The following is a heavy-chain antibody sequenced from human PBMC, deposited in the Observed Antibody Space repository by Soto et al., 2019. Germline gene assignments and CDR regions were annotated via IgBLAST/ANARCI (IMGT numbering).Heavy chain of an antibody. J-gene: IGHJ4*02. CDR1: GFTFSNAW. CDR3: TDLNYDILTGSXWHYFDY. D-gene: IGHD3-9*01. CDR2: IKSKTDGGTR. V-gene: IGHV3-15*01. Sequence: PGGSLRICCAASGFTFSNAWMSCVRQAPGKGLEWFGRIKSKTDGGTRDYAAPVKGRFTISRDDSKNTLFLQMNSLKTEDTAIYYCTDLNYDILTGSXWHYFDYWAQGTMVTVSS.